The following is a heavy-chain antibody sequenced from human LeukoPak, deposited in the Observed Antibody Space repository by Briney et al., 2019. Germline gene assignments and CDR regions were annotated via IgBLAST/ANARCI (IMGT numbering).Heavy chain of an antibody. CDR3: ARDPTIYGDYGYYYYGMDV. CDR1: GFTVSSNY. Sequence: GGSLRLSCAAFGFTVSSNYMSWVRQAPGKGLEWVSVIYSGGSTYYADSVKGRFTISRDNSKNTLYLQMNSLRAEDTAVYYCARDPTIYGDYGYYYYGMDVWGQGTTVTVSS. CDR2: IYSGGST. J-gene: IGHJ6*02. V-gene: IGHV3-53*01. D-gene: IGHD4-17*01.